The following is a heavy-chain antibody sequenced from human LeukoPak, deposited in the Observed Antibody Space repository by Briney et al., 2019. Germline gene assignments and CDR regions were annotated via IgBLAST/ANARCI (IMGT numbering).Heavy chain of an antibody. V-gene: IGHV4-31*03. CDR3: ARGGPGRYYDILTGYSEPGGYYFDY. J-gene: IGHJ4*02. Sequence: PSETLSLTCTVSGGSISSGGYYWSWIRQHPGKGLEWIGYIYYSGSTYYNPSLKSRVTISVDTSKNQFSQKLSSVTAADTAVYYCARGGPGRYYDILTGYSEPGGYYFDYWGQGTLVTVSS. CDR2: IYYSGST. CDR1: GGSISSGGYY. D-gene: IGHD3-9*01.